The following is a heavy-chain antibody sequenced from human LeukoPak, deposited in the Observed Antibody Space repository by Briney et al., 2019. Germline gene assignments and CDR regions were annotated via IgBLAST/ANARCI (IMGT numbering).Heavy chain of an antibody. J-gene: IGHJ4*02. Sequence: SQTLSLTCTVSGGSISSGGYYWSWIRQHPGKGLEWIGYIYYSGSTYYNPSLKSRVTISVDTSKNQFSLKLSSVTAADPAVYYCARGRGMGRGVISTFFDYWGQGTLVTVSS. CDR1: GGSISSGGYY. D-gene: IGHD3-10*01. CDR3: ARGRGMGRGVISTFFDY. CDR2: IYYSGST. V-gene: IGHV4-31*03.